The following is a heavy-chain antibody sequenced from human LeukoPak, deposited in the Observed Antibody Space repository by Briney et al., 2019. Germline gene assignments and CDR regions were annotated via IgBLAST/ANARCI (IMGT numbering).Heavy chain of an antibody. CDR2: ISSHNGNT. CDR3: ARDVGGDFWSGYYFGNWFDP. CDR1: GYTFTTYG. J-gene: IGHJ5*02. D-gene: IGHD3-3*01. V-gene: IGHV1-18*01. Sequence: ASVNVSCKASGYTFTTYGISWVRQAPGQGLEWMGWISSHNGNTNYAQKLQGRVTMTTDTSTNTAYMELRSLRSDDTAMYYCARDVGGDFWSGYYFGNWFDPWGQGTLVTVSS.